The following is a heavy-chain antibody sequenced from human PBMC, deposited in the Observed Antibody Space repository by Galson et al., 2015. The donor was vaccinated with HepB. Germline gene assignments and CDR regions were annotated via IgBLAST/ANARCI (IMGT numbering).Heavy chain of an antibody. V-gene: IGHV3-23*01. D-gene: IGHD3-22*01. Sequence: SLRLSCAASGFTFSSYAMSWVRQAPGKGLEWVSAISGSGGSTYYADSVKGRFTISRDNSKNTLYLQMNSLRAEDTAVYYCAKAGLSYYSAWVDYWGQGTLVTVSS. CDR2: ISGSGGST. CDR1: GFTFSSYA. CDR3: AKAGLSYYSAWVDY. J-gene: IGHJ4*02.